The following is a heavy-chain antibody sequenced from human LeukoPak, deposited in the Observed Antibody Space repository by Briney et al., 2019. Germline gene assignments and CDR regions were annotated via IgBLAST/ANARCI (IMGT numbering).Heavy chain of an antibody. V-gene: IGHV3-48*01. Sequence: GSPRLSCAASGFTFRTYSMNWVRQAPGKGLEWVSYISSTSRPIYYADSVKGRFTISRDNVRNSLYLQMSSLRAEDTAVYFCARDLGYPYEPYFDYWGQGTMVTVSS. J-gene: IGHJ4*02. CDR3: ARDLGYPYEPYFDY. D-gene: IGHD6-25*01. CDR1: GFTFRTYS. CDR2: ISSTSRPI.